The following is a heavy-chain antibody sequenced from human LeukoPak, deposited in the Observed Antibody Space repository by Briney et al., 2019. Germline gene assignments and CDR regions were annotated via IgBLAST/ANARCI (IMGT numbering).Heavy chain of an antibody. CDR2: ISGSGGST. D-gene: IGHD3-10*01. Sequence: PGGSLRLSCAASGFTSNNYAMNWVRQAPGKGLEWVSAISGSGGSTYSADSVKGRFAISRDYSKNTLYLQMNSLRAEDTAVYYCAGAVYGLGSPYYYGMDVWGQGTTVTVSS. CDR1: GFTSNNYA. V-gene: IGHV3-23*01. CDR3: AGAVYGLGSPYYYGMDV. J-gene: IGHJ6*02.